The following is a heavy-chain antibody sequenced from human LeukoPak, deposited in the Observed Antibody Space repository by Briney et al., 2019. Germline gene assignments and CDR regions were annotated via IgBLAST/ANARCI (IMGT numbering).Heavy chain of an antibody. CDR2: IIPIFGTA. V-gene: IGHV1-69*13. Sequence: SVKVSCKASGGTFSSYAISWVRQAPGQGLEWMEGIIPIFGTANYAQKFQGRVTITADESTSTAYMELSSLRSEDTAVYYCASSYYYGSGEATSGYYWGQGTLVTVSS. CDR1: GGTFSSYA. CDR3: ASSYYYGSGEATSGYY. J-gene: IGHJ4*02. D-gene: IGHD3-10*01.